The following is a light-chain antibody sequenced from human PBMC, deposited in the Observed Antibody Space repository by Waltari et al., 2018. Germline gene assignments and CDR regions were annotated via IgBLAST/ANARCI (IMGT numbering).Light chain of an antibody. J-gene: IGLJ2*01. V-gene: IGLV2-8*01. CDR3: SSYAGSNNLV. Sequence: QSALTQPPSASGSPGQSVPISCTGTSSDVGGYVYVSWYHQHPGKAPKVIIYEVDKRPSGVPDRFSGSKAGNTASLTVSGLQADDEADYYCSSYAGSNNLVFGGGTKLTVL. CDR1: SSDVGGYVY. CDR2: EVD.